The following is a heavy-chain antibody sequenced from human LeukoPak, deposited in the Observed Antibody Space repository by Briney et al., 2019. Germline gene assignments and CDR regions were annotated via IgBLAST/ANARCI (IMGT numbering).Heavy chain of an antibody. J-gene: IGHJ4*02. D-gene: IGHD5-12*01. CDR1: GFTFNNFG. V-gene: IGHV3-74*01. Sequence: GRSLRLSCAASGFTFNNFGMHWVRQAPGKGLVWVSRIYSDGSSTTYADSVKGRFTISRDNAKNTLYLQMNSLRAEDTAVYYCTRGRDGATIGNYFDYWGQGTLVTVSS. CDR2: IYSDGSST. CDR3: TRGRDGATIGNYFDY.